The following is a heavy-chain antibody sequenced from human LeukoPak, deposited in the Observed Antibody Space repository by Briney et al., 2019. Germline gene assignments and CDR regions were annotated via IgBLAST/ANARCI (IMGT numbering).Heavy chain of an antibody. CDR2: IYTSGST. CDR3: ARVIDINPWIRGSLDY. V-gene: IGHV4-61*02. Sequence: SETLSLTCTVSGGSISSGSYYWSWIRQPAGKGLEWIGRIYTSGSTNYNPSLKSRVTISVDTSKNQFSLKLSSVTAADTAVYYCARVIDINPWIRGSLDYWGQGTLVTVSS. J-gene: IGHJ4*02. D-gene: IGHD3-10*01. CDR1: GGSISSGSYY.